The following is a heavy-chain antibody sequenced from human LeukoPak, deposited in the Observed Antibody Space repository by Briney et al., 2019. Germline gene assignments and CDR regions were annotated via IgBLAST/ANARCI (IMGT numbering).Heavy chain of an antibody. CDR1: GYSLSSGYY. CDR3: ARVLKDGYNFFAPSRAFDI. V-gene: IGHV4-38-2*02. Sequence: SETLSLTRTVSGYSLSSGYYWGWIRQPPGKGLEWIGSDSGSTYYNPSLKSRVTISVDTSKNQFSLKLSSVTAADTAVYYCARVLKDGYNFFAPSRAFDIWGQGTMVTVSS. D-gene: IGHD5-24*01. CDR2: DSGST. J-gene: IGHJ3*02.